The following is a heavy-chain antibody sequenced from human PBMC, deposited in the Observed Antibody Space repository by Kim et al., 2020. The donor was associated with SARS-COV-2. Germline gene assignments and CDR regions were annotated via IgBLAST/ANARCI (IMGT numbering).Heavy chain of an antibody. Sequence: ASVKVSCKASGYTFTSYAMNWVRQAPGQGLEWMGWINTNTGNPTYAQGFTGRFVFSLDTSVSTAYLQISSLKAEDTAVYYCARVVRDYDSSGYYLSFGDFDYWGQGTLVTVSS. J-gene: IGHJ4*02. CDR1: GYTFTSYA. CDR3: ARVVRDYDSSGYYLSFGDFDY. D-gene: IGHD3-22*01. CDR2: INTNTGNP. V-gene: IGHV7-4-1*02.